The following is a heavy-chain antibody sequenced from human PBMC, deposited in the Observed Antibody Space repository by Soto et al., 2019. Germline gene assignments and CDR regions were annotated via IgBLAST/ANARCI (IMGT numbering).Heavy chain of an antibody. J-gene: IGHJ4*02. CDR3: GRLWFLDY. CDR2: INEDGSER. CDR1: GFTFSTYW. Sequence: EVQLVESGGGLVQPGGSLRLSCAASGFTFSTYWMSGVRQTPGKGLEWVANINEDGSERYYVDSVKGGFNSSRENAKNALYLQMSGLRGGDTAVYSCGRLWFLDYWGQGTLVTVSS. V-gene: IGHV3-7*05. D-gene: IGHD2-21*01.